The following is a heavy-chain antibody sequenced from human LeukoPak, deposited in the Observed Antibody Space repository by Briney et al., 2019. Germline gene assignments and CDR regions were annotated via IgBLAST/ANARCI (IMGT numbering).Heavy chain of an antibody. CDR2: IKQDGSEK. J-gene: IGHJ3*02. V-gene: IGHV3-7*03. Sequence: GGSLRLSCVASGFTFSSRDWMTWVRQAPGKGLEWVANIKQDGSEKNYVDSVKGRFTISRDNAKNSLYLQMNSLRAEDTAVYYCSYYDSSGAFDIWGQGTMVTVSS. D-gene: IGHD3-22*01. CDR1: GFTFSSRDW. CDR3: SYYDSSGAFDI.